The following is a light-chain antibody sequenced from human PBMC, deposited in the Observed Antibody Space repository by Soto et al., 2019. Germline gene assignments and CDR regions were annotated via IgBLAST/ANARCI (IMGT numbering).Light chain of an antibody. CDR2: GAS. V-gene: IGKV3-20*01. CDR1: QSVSSSY. J-gene: IGKJ1*01. Sequence: EIVLTQSPGSLSLSPGERGTLSCRASQSVSSSYLAWYQQKPGQAPRLLIYGASSRATGIPDRFSGSGSGTDFTLTISRLEPEDFAVYYCQQYGSSPRTFGQGTKVDI. CDR3: QQYGSSPRT.